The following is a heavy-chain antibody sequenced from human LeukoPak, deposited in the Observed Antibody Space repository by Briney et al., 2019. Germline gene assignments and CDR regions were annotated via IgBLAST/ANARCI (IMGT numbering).Heavy chain of an antibody. Sequence: SETLSLTCTVSGGSIRSYYWSWIRQPPGKGLEWIGYISYSGSTNYNPSLKSRVTISVDTSKNQFSLKLTSVSAADTAVYFCARDHPGSGMGLDYWGQGTLVTVSS. CDR3: ARDHPGSGMGLDY. D-gene: IGHD3-10*01. V-gene: IGHV4-59*01. J-gene: IGHJ4*02. CDR1: GGSIRSYY. CDR2: ISYSGST.